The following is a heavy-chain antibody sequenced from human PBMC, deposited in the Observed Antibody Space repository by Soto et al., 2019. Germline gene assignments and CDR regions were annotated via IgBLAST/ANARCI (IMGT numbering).Heavy chain of an antibody. Sequence: QVQLQESGPGLVKPSETLSLTCTVSGGSISSYYWSWIRQPPGKGLEWIGYIYYSGSTNYNPSLKSRVTISVDTAKNQVSRKLSSGTAADTAVYYCARDRPRAAAGTTHDDYYYGMDVWGQGTTVTVSS. J-gene: IGHJ6*02. CDR2: IYYSGST. CDR3: ARDRPRAAAGTTHDDYYYGMDV. D-gene: IGHD6-13*01. CDR1: GGSISSYY. V-gene: IGHV4-59*01.